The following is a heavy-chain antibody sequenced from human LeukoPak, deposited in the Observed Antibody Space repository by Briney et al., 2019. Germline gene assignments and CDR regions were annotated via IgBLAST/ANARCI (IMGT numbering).Heavy chain of an antibody. D-gene: IGHD6-13*01. V-gene: IGHV4-59*01. CDR1: GGSISSYY. Sequence: SVTLSLTCTVSGGSISSYYRSWIRQPPGKGLEWIGYIYYSGSTNYNPSLKSRVTISVDTSKNQFSLKLSSVTAADTAVYYCARARTLSSSWYYYFDYWGQGTLVTVSS. CDR3: ARARTLSSSWYYYFDY. CDR2: IYYSGST. J-gene: IGHJ4*02.